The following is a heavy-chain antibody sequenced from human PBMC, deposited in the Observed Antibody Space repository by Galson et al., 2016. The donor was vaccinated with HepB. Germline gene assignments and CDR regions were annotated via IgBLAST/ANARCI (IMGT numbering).Heavy chain of an antibody. CDR2: IIPIFRTT. V-gene: IGHV1-69*01. CDR3: AVDTTVISKGFDY. J-gene: IGHJ4*02. Sequence: SCKASGGSFSNYGFNWVRQAPGQGLEWIGGIIPIFRTTNYAQNFQGRVTITADESTSTAYMELSSLRSEDTAVYYCAVDTTVISKGFDYWGQGTLVTVSS. CDR1: GGSFSNYG. D-gene: IGHD4-11*01.